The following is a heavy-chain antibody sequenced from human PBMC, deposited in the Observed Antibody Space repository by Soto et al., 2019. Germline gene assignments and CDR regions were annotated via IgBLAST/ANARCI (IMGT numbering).Heavy chain of an antibody. Sequence: PSQTLSLTCDISGDSVSSNSAAWNWIRQTPSRGLEWLGRTYYRSKWYINYAVSVKSRITVNPDTSKNQFSLQLNSVTPEDTAVYYCARGLWDDVTGYYYLDVWGQGTTVTVSS. D-gene: IGHD1-1*01. CDR3: ARGLWDDVTGYYYLDV. V-gene: IGHV6-1*01. CDR1: GDSVSSNSAA. CDR2: TYYRSKWYI. J-gene: IGHJ6*03.